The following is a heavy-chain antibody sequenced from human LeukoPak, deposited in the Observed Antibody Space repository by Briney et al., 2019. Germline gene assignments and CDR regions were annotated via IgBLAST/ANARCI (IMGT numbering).Heavy chain of an antibody. CDR2: ISYDGSNK. V-gene: IGHV3-30-3*01. CDR3: ARDPTVVTYTAFDI. D-gene: IGHD4-23*01. Sequence: PGGSLRLSCAASGFTFSYYAMHWVRQAPGKGLEWVAVISYDGSNKYYADSVKGRFTISRDNSKNTLYLQMNSLRAEDTAVYYCARDPTVVTYTAFDIWGQGTMVTVSS. CDR1: GFTFSYYA. J-gene: IGHJ3*02.